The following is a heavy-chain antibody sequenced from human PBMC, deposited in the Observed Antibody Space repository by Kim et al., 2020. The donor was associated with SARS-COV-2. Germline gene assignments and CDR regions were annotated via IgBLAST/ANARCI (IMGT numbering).Heavy chain of an antibody. V-gene: IGHV4-59*13. CDR1: DGSINTYY. D-gene: IGHD3-10*01. J-gene: IGHJ1*01. CDR3: ARGGGYGSSFQH. Sequence: SETLSLTCNVSDGSINTYYWSWIRQPPGKGLEWIDYIYYSGSANYNPSLKSRVSISVDTSKNRISLHLSSVTAADTAVYYCARGGGYGSSFQHWGQGILV. CDR2: IYYSGSA.